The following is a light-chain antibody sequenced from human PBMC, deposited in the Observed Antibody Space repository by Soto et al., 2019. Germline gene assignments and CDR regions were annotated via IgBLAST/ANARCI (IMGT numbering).Light chain of an antibody. CDR3: LIYYGGAQLI. Sequence: QAVVTQEPSLTVSPGGTVTLTCASSTGAVTGGYYPNWFQRKPGQAPRPLIYSTSNKHSWTPARFSGSLLGGKAALTLSGVQPEDEAEYYCLIYYGGAQLIFGGGTKVTVL. CDR1: TGAVTGGYY. CDR2: STS. V-gene: IGLV7-43*01. J-gene: IGLJ2*01.